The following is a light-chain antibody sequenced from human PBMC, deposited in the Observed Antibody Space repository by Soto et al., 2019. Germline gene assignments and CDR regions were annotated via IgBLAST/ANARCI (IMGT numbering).Light chain of an antibody. J-gene: IGKJ1*01. V-gene: IGKV1-27*01. Sequence: DIQMTQSPSSLSASVGDRVTITCRASQGISNYLAWYQQKPGKVPKLLIYAASTLQSGVPSRFSGSGSGTDFTLTISSLQPEDVATYYCQKYNSFGTFGQGTKVDI. CDR2: AAS. CDR1: QGISNY. CDR3: QKYNSFGT.